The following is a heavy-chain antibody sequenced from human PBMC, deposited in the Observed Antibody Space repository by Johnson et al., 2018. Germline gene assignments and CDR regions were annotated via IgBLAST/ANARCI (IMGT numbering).Heavy chain of an antibody. CDR1: GFTFSIYW. D-gene: IGHD3-3*01. CDR3: ARGDLWGGKVDY. V-gene: IGHV3-7*01. Sequence: EVQLVESGGGLVQPGGSLRLSCAASGFTFSIYWMSWVRQAPGKGLEWVANIKQDGNEKYYVDSVKGRFTISRDNAKNSLFRQMDSLRAEDTAVYYCARGDLWGGKVDYWGQGTLVTVSS. J-gene: IGHJ4*02. CDR2: IKQDGNEK.